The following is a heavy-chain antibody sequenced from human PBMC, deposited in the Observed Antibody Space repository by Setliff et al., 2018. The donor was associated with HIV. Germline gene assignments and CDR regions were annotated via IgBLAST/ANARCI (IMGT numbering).Heavy chain of an antibody. V-gene: IGHV1-2*06. CDR2: INPTSGDT. J-gene: IGHJ4*02. D-gene: IGHD1-26*01. CDR1: GYTLTGYY. Sequence: ASVKVSCKASGYTLTGYYMNWVRQAPGQGLEWMGRINPTSGDTNYAQKVQGRVTMTRDTSISTAYMELSRLKSDDAAVYYCAREGISGSYFDYWGQGTLVTVSS. CDR3: AREGISGSYFDY.